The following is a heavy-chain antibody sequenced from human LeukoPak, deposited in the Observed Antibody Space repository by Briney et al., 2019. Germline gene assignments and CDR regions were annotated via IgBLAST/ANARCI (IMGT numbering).Heavy chain of an antibody. CDR1: GFTFSDYY. CDR2: ISSSGSTI. J-gene: IGHJ4*02. V-gene: IGHV3-11*04. D-gene: IGHD6-13*01. Sequence: AGGSLRLSCAASGFTFSDYYMSWIRQAPGKGLERVSYISSSGSTIYYADSVKGRFTISRDNAKNSLYLQMNSLRAEDTAVYYCARSYIAAAGTFDYWGQGTLVAVSS. CDR3: ARSYIAAAGTFDY.